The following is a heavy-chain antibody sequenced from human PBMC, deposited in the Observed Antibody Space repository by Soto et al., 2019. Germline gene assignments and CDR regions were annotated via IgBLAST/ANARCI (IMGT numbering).Heavy chain of an antibody. V-gene: IGHV5-51*01. D-gene: IGHD6-13*01. CDR2: IYPGDSDT. J-gene: IGHJ6*02. Sequence: GESLKISCKGSGYSFTSYWIGWVRQMPGKGLEWMGIIYPGDSDTRYSPSFQGQVTIAADKSISTAYLQWSSLKASDTAMYYCARTSAAGKYYYGMDVWGQGTTVTVSS. CDR3: ARTSAAGKYYYGMDV. CDR1: GYSFTSYW.